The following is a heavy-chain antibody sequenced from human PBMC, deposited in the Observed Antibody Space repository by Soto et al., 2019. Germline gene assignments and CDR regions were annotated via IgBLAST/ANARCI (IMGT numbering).Heavy chain of an antibody. CDR3: AIETDDFTNGAHAL. CDR1: GYSFTGYY. V-gene: IGHV1-2*02. Sequence: QVQLVQSGAEVKRPGASVKVSCKASGYSFTGYYMHWVRQAPGQGLEGMGWIIPHSGETNYAQKFQARVTLPRDTSISTAYMQLSGLTSDDTAVYYGAIETDDFTNGAHALWGQGTLVTVSS. J-gene: IGHJ4*02. D-gene: IGHD4-4*01. CDR2: IIPHSGET.